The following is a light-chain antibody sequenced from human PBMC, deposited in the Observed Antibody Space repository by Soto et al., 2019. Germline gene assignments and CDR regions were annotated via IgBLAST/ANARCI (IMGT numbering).Light chain of an antibody. CDR1: RFNIGSNT. CDR2: SND. Sequence: QSVLTQPPSASGTPGQRVTMSCSGSRFNIGSNTVSWYQQLPGTAPKLLIYSNDQRPSGVPDRFSGSKSGSSASLAIRGLQSEEEADYYCAAWDDTLNGPVFGGGTKLTVL. V-gene: IGLV1-44*01. CDR3: AAWDDTLNGPV. J-gene: IGLJ3*02.